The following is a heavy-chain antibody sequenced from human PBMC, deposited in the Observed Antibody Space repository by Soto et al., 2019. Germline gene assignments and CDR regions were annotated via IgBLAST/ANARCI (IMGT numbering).Heavy chain of an antibody. D-gene: IGHD2-21*02. CDR1: GDSISGGDDY. CDR2: IYYTGST. V-gene: IGHV4-30-4*01. Sequence: QVQLQESGPGLVKPSQTLSLICSVSGDSISGGDDYWNWIRQPPGKGLEWIGYIYYTGSTYYNPSLKSRISISVDTSKNHFSLRLTSVTAADTAVYYCARGCGGGDCFFDYWGQGTRVTVSS. J-gene: IGHJ4*02. CDR3: ARGCGGGDCFFDY.